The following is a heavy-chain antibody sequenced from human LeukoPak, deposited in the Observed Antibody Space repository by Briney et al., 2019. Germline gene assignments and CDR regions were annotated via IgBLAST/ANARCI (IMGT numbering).Heavy chain of an antibody. D-gene: IGHD3-22*01. CDR3: ARDYYDSSGYLHDAFDI. Sequence: ASVKVSCKACGYTFTSYGIIWVRQAPGQGLEWMGWISAHNGNTHYAQKLHGTVTMTTDTSTSTAYMEMRSLRSDDTAVYYCARDYYDSSGYLHDAFDIWGQGTMVTVSS. J-gene: IGHJ3*02. CDR1: GYTFTSYG. CDR2: ISAHNGNT. V-gene: IGHV1-18*01.